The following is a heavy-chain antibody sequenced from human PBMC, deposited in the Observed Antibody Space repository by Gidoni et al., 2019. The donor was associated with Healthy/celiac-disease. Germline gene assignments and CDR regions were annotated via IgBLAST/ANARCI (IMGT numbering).Heavy chain of an antibody. CDR3: ARHVSVAGDGGYYFDY. Sequence: QLQLQESGPGLVKPSETLSLTCTVSGGSIRSSSYYWGWIRQPPGKGLEWIGISYYSGSTYYHPSLKCRVTISVDTSKNQFSLKLGSVTASDTAVDYCARHVSVAGDGGYYFDYWGQGTLVTVSS. J-gene: IGHJ4*02. D-gene: IGHD6-19*01. V-gene: IGHV4-39*01. CDR2: SYYSGST. CDR1: GGSIRSSSYY.